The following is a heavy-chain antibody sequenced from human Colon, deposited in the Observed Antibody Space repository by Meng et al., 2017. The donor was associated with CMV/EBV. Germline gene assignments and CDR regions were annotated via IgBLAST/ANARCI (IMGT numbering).Heavy chain of an antibody. CDR2: INPNSGGT. V-gene: IGHV1-2*02. J-gene: IGHJ5*02. CDR1: AYTFTDYY. CDR3: ARDWLGFKVWFGP. Sequence: ASAYTFTDYYIHWVRQAPGQGLEWMGWINPNSGGTNYAQKFEGRVTMTRDTSISTAYMEMRRLTSDDTAVYYCARDWLGFKVWFGPWGQGTPVTVSS. D-gene: IGHD3-3*01.